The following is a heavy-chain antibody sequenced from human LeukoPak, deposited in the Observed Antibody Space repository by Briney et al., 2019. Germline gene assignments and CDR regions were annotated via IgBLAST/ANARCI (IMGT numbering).Heavy chain of an antibody. CDR3: AKEPRGYYYYMDV. J-gene: IGHJ6*03. Sequence: PGRSLRLSCAASGFTFSSYAMHWVRQAPGKGLEWVAVISYDGSNKYYADSVKGRFTISRDNSKNTLYLQMNSLRAEDTAIYYCAKEPRGYYYYMDVWGKGTTVTVSS. CDR1: GFTFSSYA. V-gene: IGHV3-30-3*01. D-gene: IGHD3-10*01. CDR2: ISYDGSNK.